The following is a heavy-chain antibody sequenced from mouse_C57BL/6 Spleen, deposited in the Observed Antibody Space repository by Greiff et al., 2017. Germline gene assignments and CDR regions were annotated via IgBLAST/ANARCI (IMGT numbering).Heavy chain of an antibody. CDR1: GYTFTSYW. CDR2: IDPSDSYT. Sequence: QVQLQQPGAELVKPGASVKLSCKASGYTFTSYWMQWVKQRPGQGLEWIGEIDPSDSYTNYNQKFKGKATLTVDTSSSTAYMQLSSLTSEDSAVYDCARGKTGNYWGQGTSVTVSS. D-gene: IGHD4-1*01. J-gene: IGHJ4*01. V-gene: IGHV1-50*01. CDR3: ARGKTGNY.